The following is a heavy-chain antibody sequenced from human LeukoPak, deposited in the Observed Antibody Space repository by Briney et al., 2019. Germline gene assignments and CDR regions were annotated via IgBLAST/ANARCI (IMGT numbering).Heavy chain of an antibody. CDR1: GYTFTGYY. CDR3: ARRTLPGRWLVPFDY. CDR2: INPNSGGT. Sequence: ASVKVSCKASGYTFTGYYMHWVRQAPGQGLEWMGWINPNSGGTNYAQKFQGRVTMTRDTSISTAYMELSRLRSDDTAVYYCARRTLPGRWLVPFDYWGQGTLVTVSS. J-gene: IGHJ4*02. D-gene: IGHD6-19*01. V-gene: IGHV1-2*02.